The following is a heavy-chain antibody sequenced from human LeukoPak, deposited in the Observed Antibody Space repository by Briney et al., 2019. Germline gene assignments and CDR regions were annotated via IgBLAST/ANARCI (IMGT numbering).Heavy chain of an antibody. CDR2: IYYSGIT. D-gene: IGHD6-19*01. CDR1: GGSMANYY. Sequence: SETLSLTCTVSGGSMANYYWTWIRQPPGKGLECIAYIYYSGITINYNPSLKSRVTISLDMSKNQFSLRLTSVTATDTAVYYCARQSAVAGTQWFDPWGLGTLVTVSS. CDR3: ARQSAVAGTQWFDP. V-gene: IGHV4-59*08. J-gene: IGHJ5*02.